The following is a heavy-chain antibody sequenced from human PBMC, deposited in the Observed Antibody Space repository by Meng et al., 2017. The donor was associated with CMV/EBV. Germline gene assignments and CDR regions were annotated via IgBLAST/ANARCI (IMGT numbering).Heavy chain of an antibody. Sequence: SQTLSLTCTVSGGSISSSSYYWGWIRQPPGKGLEWIGSIYYSGSTYYNPSLKGRVTISVDTSKNQFSLKLSSVTAADTAVYYCARDYRYYYGSGYDYWGQGTLVTVSS. V-gene: IGHV4-39*07. CDR1: GGSISSSSYY. CDR3: ARDYRYYYGSGYDY. D-gene: IGHD3-10*01. CDR2: IYYSGST. J-gene: IGHJ4*02.